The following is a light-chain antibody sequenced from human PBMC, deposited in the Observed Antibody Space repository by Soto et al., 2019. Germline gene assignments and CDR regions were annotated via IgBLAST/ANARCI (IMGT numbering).Light chain of an antibody. J-gene: IGKJ2*01. Sequence: DIQMTQSPSTLSASVGDRVTITCRASQNIDNSLAWYQHKPGKAPKVLIYKASTLESGVPSRFSGSESGTEFTLTISSLQPDDFATYYCQQYNSYPRTFGQGTTVEIK. CDR2: KAS. CDR1: QNIDNS. CDR3: QQYNSYPRT. V-gene: IGKV1-5*03.